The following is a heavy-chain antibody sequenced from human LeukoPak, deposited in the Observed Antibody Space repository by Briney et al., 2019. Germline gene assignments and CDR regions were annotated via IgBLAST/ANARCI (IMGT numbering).Heavy chain of an antibody. CDR2: ISPSSGGT. V-gene: IGHV1-2*02. Sequence: RASVKVSCKSSGYXFTDYYIHWVRQAPGQGLEWMGWISPSSGGTNYAQNFQGRVTLTRDTSIRTVYMELSSLRSDDTAVYYCARGLVGSAYDFDYWGQGTLVPVSS. CDR1: GYXFTDYY. D-gene: IGHD5-12*01. CDR3: ARGLVGSAYDFDY. J-gene: IGHJ4*02.